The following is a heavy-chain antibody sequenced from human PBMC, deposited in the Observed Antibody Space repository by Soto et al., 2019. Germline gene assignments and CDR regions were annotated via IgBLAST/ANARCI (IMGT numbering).Heavy chain of an antibody. Sequence: QVQLQESGPGLVKPSETLSLTCTVSGGSISGYYWSWIRQSPEKGLEWIGHVYYSGSTKYNPSLNSRVTISVDTSKNQFSLNLRSVTAADTAVYYCAMTVTTLYSWFDPWGQGILVTVSS. J-gene: IGHJ5*02. D-gene: IGHD4-4*01. CDR1: GGSISGYY. CDR3: AMTVTTLYSWFDP. CDR2: VYYSGST. V-gene: IGHV4-59*08.